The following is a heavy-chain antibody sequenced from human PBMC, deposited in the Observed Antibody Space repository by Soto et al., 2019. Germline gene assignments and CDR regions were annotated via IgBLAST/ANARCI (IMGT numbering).Heavy chain of an antibody. V-gene: IGHV4-31*03. D-gene: IGHD3-3*01. Sequence: SETLSLTCTVSGGSISSGGYYWSWIRQHPGKGLEWIGYIYYSGSTYYNPSLKSRVTISVDTSKNQFSLKLSSVTAADTAVYYCARVKGKEDFWSVSYYYYMDVWGKGTTVTVSS. CDR1: GGSISSGGYY. CDR2: IYYSGST. J-gene: IGHJ6*03. CDR3: ARVKGKEDFWSVSYYYYMDV.